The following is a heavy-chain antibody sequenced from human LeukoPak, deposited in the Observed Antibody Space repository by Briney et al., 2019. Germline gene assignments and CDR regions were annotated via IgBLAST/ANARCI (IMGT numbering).Heavy chain of an antibody. V-gene: IGHV1-69*06. CDR2: IIPISGTT. D-gene: IGHD2-15*01. Sequence: ASVKVSCKASGGTFSSCSISWERQAPGQGLEWMGGIIPISGTTNYAQKFQGRVTITADKSTSTAYMELSSLRSEDTAVYYCARDSLGYCSGGSCYSGAFDIWGQGTMVTVSS. CDR3: ARDSLGYCSGGSCYSGAFDI. J-gene: IGHJ3*02. CDR1: GGTFSSCS.